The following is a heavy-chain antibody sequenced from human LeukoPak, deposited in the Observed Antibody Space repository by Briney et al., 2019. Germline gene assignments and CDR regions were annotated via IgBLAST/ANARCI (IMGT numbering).Heavy chain of an antibody. CDR3: AREGLSYCGGDCYP. Sequence: SETLSLTYTVSGGSISSSSYYWGWIRQPPGKGLEWIGSIYYSGSTYYNPSLKSRVTISVDTSKNQFSLKLSSVTAADTAVYYCAREGLSYCGGDCYPWGQGTLVTVSS. V-gene: IGHV4-39*02. CDR1: GGSISSSSYY. D-gene: IGHD2-21*02. J-gene: IGHJ5*02. CDR2: IYYSGST.